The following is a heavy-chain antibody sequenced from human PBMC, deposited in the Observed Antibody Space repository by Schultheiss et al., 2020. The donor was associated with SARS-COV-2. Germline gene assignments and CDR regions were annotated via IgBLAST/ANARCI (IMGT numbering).Heavy chain of an antibody. CDR3: EHSTTIFGAGFLGYGMDV. CDR1: GFSLSTSGVG. Sequence: SGPTLVKPTQTLTLTCTFSGFSLSTSGVGVGWIRQPPGKALEWLALIYWDDDKRYSPSLKSRLTITKDTSKNQVVLTMTNMDPVDTATYYCEHSTTIFGAGFLGYGMDVWGQGTTVTVSS. J-gene: IGHJ6*02. V-gene: IGHV2-5*02. CDR2: IYWDDDK. D-gene: IGHD3-3*01.